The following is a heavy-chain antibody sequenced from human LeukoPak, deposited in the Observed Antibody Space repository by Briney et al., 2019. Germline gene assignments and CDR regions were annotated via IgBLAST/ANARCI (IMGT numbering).Heavy chain of an antibody. Sequence: GASVKVSCKASGYTFTTCIISWVRQAPGQGLEWIGWINAYNGNTNYLQKFQGRLTMTTDTSTSTAYMDLTSLRSDDTAVYYCARSGVVRGLDHYYYGMDVWGQGTTIIVSS. V-gene: IGHV1-18*01. J-gene: IGHJ6*02. CDR3: ARSGVVRGLDHYYYGMDV. CDR2: INAYNGNT. D-gene: IGHD3-10*01. CDR1: GYTFTTCI.